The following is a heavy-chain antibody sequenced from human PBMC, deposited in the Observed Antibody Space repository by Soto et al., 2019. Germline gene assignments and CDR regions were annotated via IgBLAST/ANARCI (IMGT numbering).Heavy chain of an antibody. V-gene: IGHV3-30*18. CDR2: ISYDGSNK. CDR1: GFTFSSYG. D-gene: IGHD5-12*01. CDR3: ANNRWGSGYEIDY. J-gene: IGHJ4*02. Sequence: GSLRLSCAASGFTFSSYGMHWVRQAPGKGLEWVAVISYDGSNKYYADSVKGRFTISRDNSKNTLYLQMNSLRAEDTAVYYCANNRWGSGYEIDYWGQGTLVTVSS.